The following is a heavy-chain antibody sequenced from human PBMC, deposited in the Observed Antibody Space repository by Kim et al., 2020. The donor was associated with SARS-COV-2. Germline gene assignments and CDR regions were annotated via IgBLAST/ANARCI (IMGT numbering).Heavy chain of an antibody. V-gene: IGHV3-21*01. CDR1: GFTFSSYS. J-gene: IGHJ4*02. CDR3: ARDPSPTTAVAGTGTY. Sequence: GGSLRLSCAASGFTFSSYSMNWVRQAPGKGLEWVSSISSSSSYIYYADSVKGRFTISRDNAKNSLYLQMNSLRAEDTAVYYCARDPSPTTAVAGTGTYWGQGTLVTVSS. D-gene: IGHD6-19*01. CDR2: ISSSSSYI.